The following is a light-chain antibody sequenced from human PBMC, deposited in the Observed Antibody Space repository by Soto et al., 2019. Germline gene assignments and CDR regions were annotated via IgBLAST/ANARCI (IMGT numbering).Light chain of an antibody. CDR3: ATWDDSLNALYV. Sequence: QSALTQPPSVSGSPGQSVTISCTGTSSDFGSCNRVSWYQRPPGTGPKLVIYEVSNRPSGVPDRFSGSKSGTSASLAINGLQSEDEADYYCATWDDSLNALYVFGTGTKVTVL. V-gene: IGLV2-18*01. J-gene: IGLJ1*01. CDR1: SSDFGSCNR. CDR2: EVS.